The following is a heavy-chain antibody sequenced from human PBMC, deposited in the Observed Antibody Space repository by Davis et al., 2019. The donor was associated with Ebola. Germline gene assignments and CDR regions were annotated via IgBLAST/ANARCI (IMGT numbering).Heavy chain of an antibody. CDR3: ASHGYGDYSGNLEHYYFRY. V-gene: IGHV3-30*03. CDR1: GFTVSSNY. CDR2: ISYDGSNK. D-gene: IGHD4-17*01. J-gene: IGHJ4*02. Sequence: AGSLTLSCAASGFTVSSNYMSWVRQAPGQGLEWVAVISYDGSNKYYADSVKGRFTISRDNSKNTLYLQMNSLRAEDTAVYYCASHGYGDYSGNLEHYYFRYWGQGTLVTVSS.